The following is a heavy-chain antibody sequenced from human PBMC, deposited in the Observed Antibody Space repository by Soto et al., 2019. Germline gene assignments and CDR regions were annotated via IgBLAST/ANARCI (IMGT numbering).Heavy chain of an antibody. V-gene: IGHV3-11*01. D-gene: IGHD5-18*01. J-gene: IGHJ4*02. CDR2: ISSSGNTI. CDR1: GFTFSDYY. CDR3: ARKRTAMYYFDY. Sequence: GGSLRLSCAASGFTFSDYYMSWIRQAPGKGLEWVSFISSSGNTIYYADSVKGRFTISRDNAKNSLYLQMNSLRAEDTAVYYCARKRTAMYYFDYWGQGTLVTVSS.